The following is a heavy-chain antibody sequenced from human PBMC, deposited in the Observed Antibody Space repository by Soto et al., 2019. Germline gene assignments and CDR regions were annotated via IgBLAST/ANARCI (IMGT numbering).Heavy chain of an antibody. CDR3: ARESGGATATLDYYYFYVDV. D-gene: IGHD5-12*01. CDR2: INPNGGVT. J-gene: IGHJ6*03. Sequence: QVQLVQSGAEVRKPWASVTVSCRSSGDSFNDYYIHWVRQAPGQGFEWMGWINPNGGVTKYAQKFQGWVSMTRESSIRTVYMQLSRLRSDDTAVYYCARESGGATATLDYYYFYVDVWGTGTTVTASS. CDR1: GDSFNDYY. V-gene: IGHV1-2*04.